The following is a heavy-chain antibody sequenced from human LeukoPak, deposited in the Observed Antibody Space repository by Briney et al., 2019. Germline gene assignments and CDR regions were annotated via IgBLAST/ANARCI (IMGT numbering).Heavy chain of an antibody. D-gene: IGHD3-10*01. V-gene: IGHV1-18*01. CDR2: ITAYNGNT. CDR3: ARGTSGGLRLGY. CDR1: GYTFTSYG. J-gene: IGHJ4*02. Sequence: ASVKVSCKASGYTFTSYGISWVRQAPGQGLEWMGWITAYNGNTNYAQKLQGRVTVTTDTSTSTAYMELRSLRSDDTAVYYCARGTSGGLRLGYWGQGTLVTVSS.